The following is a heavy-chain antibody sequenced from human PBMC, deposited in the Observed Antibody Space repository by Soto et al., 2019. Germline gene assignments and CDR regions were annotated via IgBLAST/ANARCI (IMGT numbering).Heavy chain of an antibody. D-gene: IGHD3-10*01. CDR1: GFTFSSYA. CDR2: ISGSGGST. Sequence: EVQVLESGGDLVQPGGSLRLSCAASGFTFSSYAMSWVRQAPGKGLNWVSSISGSGGSTYYADTVKRRFTIARDNFNNTLYLQMKRLRAEDTAVYYCTRPWFVELSAGMEVWGQGTTVIVSS. CDR3: TRPWFVELSAGMEV. J-gene: IGHJ6*02. V-gene: IGHV3-23*01.